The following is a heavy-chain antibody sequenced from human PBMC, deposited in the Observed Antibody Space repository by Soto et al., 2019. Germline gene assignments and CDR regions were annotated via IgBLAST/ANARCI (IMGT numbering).Heavy chain of an antibody. Sequence: ASVKVSCKVSGHTLTELSTHWVRQAPGKGLEWMGGFDPEDGETLYAQKFQGRVTMTEDTSTDTAYMELSSLRSEDTAVYYCATARWAEAGPQDFWGQGTLVTVSS. CDR3: ATARWAEAGPQDF. V-gene: IGHV1-24*01. D-gene: IGHD6-13*01. CDR1: GHTLTELS. CDR2: FDPEDGET. J-gene: IGHJ4*02.